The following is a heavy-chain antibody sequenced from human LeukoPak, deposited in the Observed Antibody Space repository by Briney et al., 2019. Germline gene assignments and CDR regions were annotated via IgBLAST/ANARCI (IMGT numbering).Heavy chain of an antibody. V-gene: IGHV4-4*07. CDR3: ARTRYCTSFTCFYYFDY. J-gene: IGHJ4*02. CDR2: IYTSGDT. D-gene: IGHD2-2*01. CDR1: GGSISGYY. Sequence: SSETLSLTCTVSGGSISGYYWSWIRQPAGKGLEWIGRIYTSGDTNYNPSLKSRVTMSIDTSKKQFSLKLTSVTAADTAVYYCARTRYCTSFTCFYYFDYWGQGSLVTVSS.